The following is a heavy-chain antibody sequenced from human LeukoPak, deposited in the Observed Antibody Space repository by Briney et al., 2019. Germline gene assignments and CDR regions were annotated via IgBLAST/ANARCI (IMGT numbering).Heavy chain of an antibody. CDR2: IYYSGSI. CDR1: GYSISSGYY. V-gene: IGHV4-59*08. Sequence: SETLSLTCTVSGYSISSGYYWSWVRQPPGKGLEWIGYIYYSGSINYNPSLKSRVAISLDTSKNQFSLNLSSVTAADTAVYYCARHMHSYGYFDYWAREAWSPSP. J-gene: IGHJ4*02. D-gene: IGHD5-18*01. CDR3: ARHMHSYGYFDY.